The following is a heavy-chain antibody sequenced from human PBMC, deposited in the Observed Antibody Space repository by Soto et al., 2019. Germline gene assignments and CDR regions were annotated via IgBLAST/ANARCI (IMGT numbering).Heavy chain of an antibody. J-gene: IGHJ3*02. D-gene: IGHD3-3*01. V-gene: IGHV1-2*02. CDR2: INPATGAA. CDR3: ARRGGVGVAGSAAFDM. CDR1: GYPVTAYY. Sequence: QLHLVQSGAVVKKPGASVTVSCSASGYPVTAYYMHWVRQAPGRGLEWMGGINPATGAAKYTQTFRGRVPMAGATSKLKCFMELSGLTSKDPAGFYCARRGGVGVAGSAAFDMWGQGTVVTVSS.